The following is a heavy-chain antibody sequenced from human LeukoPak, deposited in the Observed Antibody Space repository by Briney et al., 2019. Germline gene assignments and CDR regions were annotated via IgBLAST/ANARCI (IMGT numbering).Heavy chain of an antibody. CDR3: ARFSFVGCIDGVCSDVWSKVRQTNASDI. J-gene: IGHJ3*02. CDR1: GYTFTGYY. Sequence: ASVKVSCKASGYTFTGYYMHWVRQAPGQGLEWMGWINPNSGGTTYAQKFQGRVTMTADTSTGTAYMDLRSLRSDDTAVYYCARFSFVGCIDGVCSDVWSKVRQTNASDIWGQGAMVIVSS. D-gene: IGHD2-8*01. CDR2: INPNSGGT. V-gene: IGHV1-2*02.